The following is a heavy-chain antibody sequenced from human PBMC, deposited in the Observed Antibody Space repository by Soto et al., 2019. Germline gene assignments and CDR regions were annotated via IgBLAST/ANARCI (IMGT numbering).Heavy chain of an antibody. D-gene: IGHD3-10*01. J-gene: IGHJ6*03. V-gene: IGHV4-59*08. CDR3: ARVRTTLDFYYYYMDV. Sequence: QVQLQESGPGLVKPSETLSLTCTVSGDSISDDYWTWIRQSPGKALEWIGYVYYSGSTSYNPSFKSRVTIAVDTSKTQFSLKLNSVTAADTAVYYCARVRTTLDFYYYYMDVWGIGTTVTVSS. CDR1: GDSISDDY. CDR2: VYYSGST.